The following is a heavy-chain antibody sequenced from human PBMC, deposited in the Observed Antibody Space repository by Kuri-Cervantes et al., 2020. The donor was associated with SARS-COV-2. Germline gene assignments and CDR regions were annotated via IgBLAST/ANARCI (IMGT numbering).Heavy chain of an antibody. Sequence: SQTLSLTCAVYGGSFSGYYWSWIRQPPGKGLEWIGEINHSGSTNYNPSLKSRVTISVDTSKNQFSLKLSSVTAADTAVYYCARGDDFWSGYYPRYYYYYGMDVWGQGTTVTVSS. CDR2: INHSGST. CDR3: ARGDDFWSGYYPRYYYYYGMDV. V-gene: IGHV4-34*01. J-gene: IGHJ6*02. CDR1: GGSFSGYY. D-gene: IGHD3-3*01.